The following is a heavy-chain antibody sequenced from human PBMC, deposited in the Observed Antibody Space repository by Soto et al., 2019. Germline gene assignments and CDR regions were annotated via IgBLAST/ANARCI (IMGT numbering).Heavy chain of an antibody. J-gene: IGHJ5*02. D-gene: IGHD6-6*01. V-gene: IGHV4-31*03. Sequence: QVQLQASGPGLVKPSQTLSLTCTVSGDSIKRSDVYWSWVRQQPGKGLEWIGYVFYRGITHYNPSLKSRVTTSFDTSKNQFSLNLTSVTAADTGVYYCARALGSSPLSSWGQGTLVTVSS. CDR2: VFYRGIT. CDR1: GDSIKRSDVY. CDR3: ARALGSSPLSS.